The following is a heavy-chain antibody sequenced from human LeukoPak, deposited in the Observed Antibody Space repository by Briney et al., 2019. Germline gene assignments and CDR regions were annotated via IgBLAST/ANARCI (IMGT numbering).Heavy chain of an antibody. J-gene: IGHJ1*01. V-gene: IGHV1-2*02. CDR3: ARDLIFSSGYYYEPEYFQH. Sequence: GASVKVSCKASGHTFTGYYMHWVRQAPGQGLEWMGWINPNSGGTNYAQKFQGRVTMTRDTSISTAYMELSRLRSDDTAVYYCARDLIFSSGYYYEPEYFQHWGQGTLVTVSS. CDR2: INPNSGGT. CDR1: GHTFTGYY. D-gene: IGHD3-22*01.